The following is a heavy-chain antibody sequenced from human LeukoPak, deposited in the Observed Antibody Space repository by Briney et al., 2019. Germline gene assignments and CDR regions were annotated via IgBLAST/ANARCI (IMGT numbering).Heavy chain of an antibody. Sequence: SETLSLTCAVSDGSITDNWWSWVRQPPGKGLEWIGEIFHSGGTNYNPSLKSRVTISIDTSKNQLSLNLNSVTAADTAVYYCARAAAYNLDHWGQGTLVIVSS. CDR2: IFHSGGT. CDR1: DGSITDNW. D-gene: IGHD6-13*01. V-gene: IGHV4-4*02. J-gene: IGHJ4*02. CDR3: ARAAAYNLDH.